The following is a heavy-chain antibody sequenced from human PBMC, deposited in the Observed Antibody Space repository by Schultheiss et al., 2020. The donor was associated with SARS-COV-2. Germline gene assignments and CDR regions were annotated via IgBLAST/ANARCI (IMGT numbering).Heavy chain of an antibody. D-gene: IGHD2-15*01. Sequence: GGSLRLSCAASGFTFSSYAVSWVRQAPGKGLEFVASIRSSGRDIYYADSMQGRFTVSRDNAINSLYLQMHSLRAEDTAVYYCVRDRSWWTPYNCFDLWGRGTLVTVSS. CDR2: IRSSGRDI. V-gene: IGHV3-21*01. CDR1: GFTFSSYA. CDR3: VRDRSWWTPYNCFDL. J-gene: IGHJ5*02.